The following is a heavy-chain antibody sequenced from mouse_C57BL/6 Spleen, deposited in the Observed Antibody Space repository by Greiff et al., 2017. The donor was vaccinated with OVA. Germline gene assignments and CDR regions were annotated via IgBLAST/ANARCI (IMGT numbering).Heavy chain of an antibody. V-gene: IGHV6-3*01. CDR3: TGLSWGYFDY. J-gene: IGHJ2*01. CDR2: IRLKSDSYAT. Sequence: EVQLMQSGGGLVQPGGSMTLSCVASGFTFSNYWMNWVRQTPEQGLEWIAQIRLKSDSYATHHADSVKGRFTISRDDSKISVYLRMNNLRAEDTGIYYCTGLSWGYFDYWGQGTNHTVSS. CDR1: GFTFSNYW.